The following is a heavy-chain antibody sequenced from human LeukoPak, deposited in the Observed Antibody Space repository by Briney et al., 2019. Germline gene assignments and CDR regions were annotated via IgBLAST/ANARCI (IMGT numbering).Heavy chain of an antibody. V-gene: IGHV1-2*02. CDR2: INPNSGGT. D-gene: IGHD3-10*01. Sequence: ASVKVSCKASGYTFTGYYMHWVRQAPGQGLEWMGWINPNSGGTNYAQKFQGRVTMTRDTSISTAYMELSRLRSDDTAVYYCARGRGRITMVRGTLLNWFDPWGQGTLVTVSS. J-gene: IGHJ5*02. CDR3: ARGRGRITMVRGTLLNWFDP. CDR1: GYTFTGYY.